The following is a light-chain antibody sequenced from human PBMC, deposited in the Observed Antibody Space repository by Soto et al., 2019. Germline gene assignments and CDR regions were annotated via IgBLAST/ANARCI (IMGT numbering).Light chain of an antibody. J-gene: IGLJ2*01. CDR2: DVS. CDR3: SSYTGSSTPSVV. CDR1: SSDVGGYNY. Sequence: QSALTQPASVSGSPGQSITISCTGTSSDVGGYNYVSWYQQHPGKAPKLMIYDVSNRPSGVSNRFSGSKSGNTASLTVSGLHAEDDSDHSCSSYTGSSTPSVVFGGGTKVTVL. V-gene: IGLV2-14*01.